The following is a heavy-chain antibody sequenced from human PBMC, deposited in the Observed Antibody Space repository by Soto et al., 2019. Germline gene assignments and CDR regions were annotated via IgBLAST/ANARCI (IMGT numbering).Heavy chain of an antibody. J-gene: IGHJ6*02. Sequence: GGSLRLSCAASGFTFSSYAMSWVRQAPGKGLEWVSAISGSGGSTYYADSVKGRFTISRDNSKNTLYLQMNSLRAEDTAVYYCAKDSEQLVFSSFSYYYYGMDVWGQGTTVTVSS. CDR2: ISGSGGST. D-gene: IGHD6-6*01. CDR1: GFTFSSYA. CDR3: AKDSEQLVFSSFSYYYYGMDV. V-gene: IGHV3-23*01.